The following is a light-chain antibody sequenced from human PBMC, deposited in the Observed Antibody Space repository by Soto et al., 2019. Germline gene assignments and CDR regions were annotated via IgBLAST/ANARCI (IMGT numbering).Light chain of an antibody. CDR3: QQYYNSVLT. CDR2: DAS. CDR1: QSVGTY. V-gene: IGKV3-20*01. J-gene: IGKJ4*01. Sequence: VVLTQSPGTLSLSPGGRATLSCRASQSVGTYLAWYQQKPGQAPRLLIYDASSRATGIPDRFSGSGSGTDFTLTISRLEPEDSASYYCQQYYNSVLTFGGGTKVEIK.